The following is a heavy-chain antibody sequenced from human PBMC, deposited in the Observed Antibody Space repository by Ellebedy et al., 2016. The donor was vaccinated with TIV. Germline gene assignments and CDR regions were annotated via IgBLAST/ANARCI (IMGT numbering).Heavy chain of an antibody. J-gene: IGHJ3*02. CDR3: ARTNTMTFLDI. V-gene: IGHV1-2*07. Sequence: AASVKVSCKTSGYTFAGYYIHWVRQAPGQGLEWMGWINPNSGRTNYVHEFEGRVTMTRDTSITTAYMELNRLKYDDTAVYYCARTNTMTFLDIWGQGTMVTVSS. D-gene: IGHD3-22*01. CDR1: GYTFAGYY. CDR2: INPNSGRT.